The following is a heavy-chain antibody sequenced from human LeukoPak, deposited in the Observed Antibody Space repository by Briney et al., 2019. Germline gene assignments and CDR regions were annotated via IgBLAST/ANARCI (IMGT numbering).Heavy chain of an antibody. V-gene: IGHV4-59*01. D-gene: IGHD3-3*01. J-gene: IGHJ6*02. Sequence: SETLSLTCIVSGGSISSYYWCWVRPPPGGGLEWIGYIFYSGSTNYNPSLKSRDTISVDTHKNQYSLKLSSVTAADTAVYYCARVIPSFGPYYYYGMDVWGQGTTVTVSS. CDR3: ARVIPSFGPYYYYGMDV. CDR1: GGSISSYY. CDR2: IFYSGST.